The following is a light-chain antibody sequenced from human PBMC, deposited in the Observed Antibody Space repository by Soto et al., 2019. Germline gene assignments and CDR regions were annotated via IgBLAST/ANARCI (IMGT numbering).Light chain of an antibody. CDR2: DVT. CDR3: SSYISSSTFVV. Sequence: QSVLTQPRSVSGSPGQSVTISCTGTSSDVGRYNYVSWYQQHPGKAPKLIIYDVTKRPSGVPDRFSGSKSGNTASLTISGLQAEDEADYYCSSYISSSTFVVFGGGTKLTVL. CDR1: SSDVGRYNY. J-gene: IGLJ2*01. V-gene: IGLV2-11*01.